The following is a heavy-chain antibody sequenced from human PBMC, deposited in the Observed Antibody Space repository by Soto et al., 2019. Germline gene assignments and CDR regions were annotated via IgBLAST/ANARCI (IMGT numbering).Heavy chain of an antibody. J-gene: IGHJ3*02. CDR1: GFTFTSSA. D-gene: IGHD3-22*01. Sequence: SVQVSCKASGFTFTSSAVQWVRQARGQRLEWIGWIVVGSGNTNYAQKFQERVTITRDMSTSTAYMELSSLRSEDTAVYYCAAWGGRTYYYDSSGYRDAFDIWGQGTMVTVSS. V-gene: IGHV1-58*01. CDR2: IVVGSGNT. CDR3: AAWGGRTYYYDSSGYRDAFDI.